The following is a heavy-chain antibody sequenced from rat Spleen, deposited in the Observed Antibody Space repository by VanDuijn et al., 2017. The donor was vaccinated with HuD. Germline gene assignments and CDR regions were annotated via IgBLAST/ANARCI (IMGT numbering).Heavy chain of an antibody. CDR1: GFTFKNYW. Sequence: EVQLVESGGGLVQPGGSLRLSCVASGFTFKNYWMTWIRQAPGKGLEWVASITNASGRTYYPDSVKGRFTISSENAKSTLYLQMDSLRSEDTATYYCATRHDYFDYWGPGVMVTVSS. V-gene: IGHV5-31*01. J-gene: IGHJ2*01. CDR2: ITNASGRT. CDR3: ATRHDYFDY.